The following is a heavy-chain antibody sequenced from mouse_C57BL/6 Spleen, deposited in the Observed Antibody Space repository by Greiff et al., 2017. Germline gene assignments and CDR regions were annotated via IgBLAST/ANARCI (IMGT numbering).Heavy chain of an antibody. CDR3: ARCQLALAMDY. V-gene: IGHV1-53*01. CDR1: GYTFTSYW. D-gene: IGHD3-1*01. J-gene: IGHJ4*01. CDR2: INPSNGGT. Sequence: QVQLQQPGTELVKPGASVKLSCKASGYTFTSYWMHWVKQRPGQGLEWIGNINPSNGGTNYNEKFKSKATLTVDKSSRTAYMQLSSLPSVDSAVYYCARCQLALAMDYWAQGTSGTVA.